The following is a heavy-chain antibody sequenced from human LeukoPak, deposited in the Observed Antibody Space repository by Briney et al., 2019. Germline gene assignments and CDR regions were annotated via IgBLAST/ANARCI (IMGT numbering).Heavy chain of an antibody. J-gene: IGHJ4*02. CDR1: GFNFSSFG. D-gene: IGHD3-22*01. V-gene: IGHV3-30*18. CDR3: AKGRAKYYYDSTAYHILDF. CDR2: ILFDGSNT. Sequence: PGKSLRLSCAVSGFNFSSFGIHWVRQAPGKGLEWLAFILFDGSNTCYPDSVKGRFTISRDNSKNTLYLHVNSLRADDTAVYYCAKGRAKYYYDSTAYHILDFWGQGTLVTVSS.